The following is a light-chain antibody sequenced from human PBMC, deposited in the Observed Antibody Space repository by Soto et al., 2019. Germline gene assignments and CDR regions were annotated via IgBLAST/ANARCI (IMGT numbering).Light chain of an antibody. Sequence: QSALTQPASVSGSPGQSIAISCTGTSSDVGGYDQVSWYPQHPGKAPKLMIYAVTTRPSGVSNRFSGSKSGNTASLTISGLQAEDEADYYCSSYTGSGTFFGGGTKLTVL. CDR1: SSDVGGYDQ. J-gene: IGLJ2*01. CDR2: AVT. CDR3: SSYTGSGTF. V-gene: IGLV2-14*01.